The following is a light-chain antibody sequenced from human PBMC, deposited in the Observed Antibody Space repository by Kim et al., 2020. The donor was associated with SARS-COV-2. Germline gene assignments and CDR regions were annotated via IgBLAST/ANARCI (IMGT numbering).Light chain of an antibody. Sequence: DIVMTQSPDSLAVSLGERATINCKSSQSVFHGANDKNNLAWFQQKPRQSPKLLIYWASTRESGVPDRFSGSGSGTDFTLTISSLQAEDVGVYYCQQYYSIPWTFGQGTKVDIK. CDR2: WAS. CDR3: QQYYSIPWT. J-gene: IGKJ1*01. V-gene: IGKV4-1*01. CDR1: QSVFHGANDKNN.